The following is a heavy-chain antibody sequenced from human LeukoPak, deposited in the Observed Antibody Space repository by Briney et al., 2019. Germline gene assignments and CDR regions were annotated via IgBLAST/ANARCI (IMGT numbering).Heavy chain of an antibody. V-gene: IGHV3-23*01. J-gene: IGHJ4*02. CDR3: ARRPGLERYYFDY. CDR2: ISGSGGST. CDR1: GFTFSSYA. Sequence: GGSLRLSCAVSGFTFSSYAMSWVRQAPGKGLQWVSTISGSGGSTYYADSVKGRFTISRDNSKNTLYLQMNSLRADDTAVYYCARRPGLERYYFDYWGQGTLVTVS. D-gene: IGHD1-1*01.